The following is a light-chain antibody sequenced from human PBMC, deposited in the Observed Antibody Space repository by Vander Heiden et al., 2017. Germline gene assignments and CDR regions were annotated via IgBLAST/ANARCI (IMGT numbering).Light chain of an antibody. V-gene: IGLV1-47*01. CDR2: RDS. J-gene: IGLJ2*01. CDR3: SAWDDSLNGVF. CDR1: SSNIGSNY. Sequence: QSVLPQPPSASGTPGQRVTLSCSGNSSNIGSNYVYWYQQIPGTAPKFLIYRDSQRPSGVPDRFSASKSATSAALAISGLRSEDEATYYCSAWDDSLNGVFFGGGTKVTVL.